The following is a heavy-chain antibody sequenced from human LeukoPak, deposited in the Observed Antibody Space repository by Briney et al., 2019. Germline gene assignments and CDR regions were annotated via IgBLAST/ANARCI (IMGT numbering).Heavy chain of an antibody. CDR3: AKIYCGGDCYSEYYFDY. J-gene: IGHJ4*02. CDR1: GFTFDDYA. D-gene: IGHD2-21*02. CDR2: ISWNSGSI. Sequence: PGRSLRLSCAASGFTFDDYAMHWVRQAPGKGLEGVSGISWNSGSIGYADSVKGRFTISRDNAKNSLYLQMNSLRAEDTALYYCAKIYCGGDCYSEYYFDYWGQGTLVTVSS. V-gene: IGHV3-9*01.